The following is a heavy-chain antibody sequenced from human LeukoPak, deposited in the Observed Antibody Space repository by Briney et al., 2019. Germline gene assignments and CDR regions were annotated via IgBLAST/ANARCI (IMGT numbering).Heavy chain of an antibody. CDR3: ARDFSLRAPYDFWSGQYGMDV. J-gene: IGHJ6*02. Sequence: GGSLRLSCAASGFTFSSYWMSWVRQAPGKGLEWVANIKQDGSEEYYVDSVKGRFTISRDNAKNSLYLQMNSLRAEDTAVYYCARDFSLRAPYDFWSGQYGMDVWGQGTTVTVSS. CDR1: GFTFSSYW. V-gene: IGHV3-7*03. D-gene: IGHD3-3*01. CDR2: IKQDGSEE.